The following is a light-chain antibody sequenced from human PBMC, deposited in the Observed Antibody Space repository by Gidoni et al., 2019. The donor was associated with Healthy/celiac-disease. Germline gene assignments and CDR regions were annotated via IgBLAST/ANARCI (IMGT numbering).Light chain of an antibody. Sequence: EIVMTQSPATLSVSPGERATLSCRASQSVIINLAWYQQKPGQAPRLLIYGASTRATGIPARFSGSGSGTEFTLTISSLQSEDFAVYYCQQYNNWPLALTFGGGTKVEIK. CDR2: GAS. V-gene: IGKV3-15*01. CDR1: QSVIIN. J-gene: IGKJ4*01. CDR3: QQYNNWPLALT.